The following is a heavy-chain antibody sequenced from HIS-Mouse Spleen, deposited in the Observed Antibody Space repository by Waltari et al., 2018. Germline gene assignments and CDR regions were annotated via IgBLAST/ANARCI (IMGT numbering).Heavy chain of an antibody. CDR3: ARDEGYSNYFDY. CDR2: ISYDGSNK. D-gene: IGHD4-4*01. V-gene: IGHV3-30*04. CDR1: GFTFSSYA. J-gene: IGHJ4*02. Sequence: QVQLVESGGGVVQPGRSLRLSCAASGFTFSSYAMHWVRQAPGKGLEWVAVISYDGSNKYYADSVKGRFTISRDNSKNTLYLQMNSLRAEDTAVYYCARDEGYSNYFDYWGQGTLVTVSS.